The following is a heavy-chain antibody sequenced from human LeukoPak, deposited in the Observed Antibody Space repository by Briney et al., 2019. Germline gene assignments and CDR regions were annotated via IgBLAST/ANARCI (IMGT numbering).Heavy chain of an antibody. CDR1: GFTFSDYY. J-gene: IGHJ6*04. V-gene: IGHV3-11*04. CDR3: ARDLMPHWAVVPAAIGSPLDV. CDR2: ISSSGSTI. D-gene: IGHD2-2*01. Sequence: GGSLRLSCAASGFTFSDYYMSWIRQAPGKGLEWVSYISSSGSTIYYADSVKGRFTISRDNAKNSLYLQMNSLRAEDTAVYYCARDLMPHWAVVPAAIGSPLDVWGKGTTVTVSS.